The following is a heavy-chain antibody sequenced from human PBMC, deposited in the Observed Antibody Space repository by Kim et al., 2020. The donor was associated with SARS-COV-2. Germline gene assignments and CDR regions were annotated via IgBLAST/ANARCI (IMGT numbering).Heavy chain of an antibody. CDR2: IYYSGST. CDR1: GGSISSSSYY. D-gene: IGHD3-9*01. J-gene: IGHJ5*02. CDR3: ARSRTYYDILTGINWFDP. V-gene: IGHV4-39*01. Sequence: SETLSLTCTVSGGSISSSSYYWGWIRQPPGKGLEWIGSIYYSGSTYYNPSLKSRVTISVDTSKNQFSLKLSSVTAADTAVYYCARSRTYYDILTGINWFDPWGQGTLVTVSS.